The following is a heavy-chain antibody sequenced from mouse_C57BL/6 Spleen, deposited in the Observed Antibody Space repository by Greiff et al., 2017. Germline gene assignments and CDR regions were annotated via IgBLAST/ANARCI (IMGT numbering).Heavy chain of an antibody. Sequence: VQGVESGPGLVQPSQSLSITCTVSGFSLTSYGVHWVRQSPGKGLEWLGVIWRGGSTDYNAAFMSRLSITKDNSKGQVFFKMNSLQADDTAIYYCAKRDGYGGMDYWGQGTSVTVSS. J-gene: IGHJ4*01. CDR1: GFSLTSYG. CDR2: IWRGGST. D-gene: IGHD2-2*01. CDR3: AKRDGYGGMDY. V-gene: IGHV2-5*01.